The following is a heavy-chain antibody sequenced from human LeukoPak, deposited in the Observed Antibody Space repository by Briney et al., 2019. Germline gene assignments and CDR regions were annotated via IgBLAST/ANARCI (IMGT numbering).Heavy chain of an antibody. CDR2: INPNSGGT. Sequence: ASVKVSCKASGYTFTGYYMHWVRQAPGQGLEWMGWINPNSGGTNYAQKFQGRVTMTRDKSISTAYMELSRLRSDDTAVYYCARESGYSYGYVGYWGQGTLVTVSS. J-gene: IGHJ4*02. CDR1: GYTFTGYY. V-gene: IGHV1-2*02. D-gene: IGHD5-18*01. CDR3: ARESGYSYGYVGY.